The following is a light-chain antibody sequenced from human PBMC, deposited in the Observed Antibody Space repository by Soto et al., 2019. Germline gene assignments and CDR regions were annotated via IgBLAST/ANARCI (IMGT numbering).Light chain of an antibody. J-gene: IGKJ5*01. V-gene: IGKV3-20*01. Sequence: LVLTQSPDTLSLSPGERATLSCRASQSVSSSYLAWYQQKPGQAPRLLIYGASSRATGIPDRFSGSGSRTDFTLTISGLEPEDFAVYYCQQYGSSYTFGQGTRLEIK. CDR1: QSVSSSY. CDR3: QQYGSSYT. CDR2: GAS.